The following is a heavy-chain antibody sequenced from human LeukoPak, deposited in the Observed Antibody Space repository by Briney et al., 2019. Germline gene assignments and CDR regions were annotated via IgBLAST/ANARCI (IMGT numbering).Heavy chain of an antibody. CDR2: IYYSGST. J-gene: IGHJ3*02. V-gene: IGHV4-39*02. Sequence: SETLSLTCTVSGGSISSSSYYWGWIRQPPGKGLEWIGSIYYSGSTYYNPSLKSRVTISVNTSKNQFSLKLSSVTAADTAVYYCARELLSRVAVAGTPVDAFDIWGQGTMVTVSS. CDR3: ARELLSRVAVAGTPVDAFDI. CDR1: GGSISSSSYY. D-gene: IGHD6-19*01.